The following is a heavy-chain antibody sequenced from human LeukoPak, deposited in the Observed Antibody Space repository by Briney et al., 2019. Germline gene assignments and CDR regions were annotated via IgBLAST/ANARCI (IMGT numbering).Heavy chain of an antibody. Sequence: PSETLSLTCAVSGYSISSGFYWGWIRQPAVKGLEWIGSIYHSGSPYYNPSLKSRLNISVDTSKNQFSLRLGSVTAADTAVYYCARVRTTGTNWGQGTLVTVSS. D-gene: IGHD1-1*01. CDR2: IYHSGSP. V-gene: IGHV4-38-2*01. CDR3: ARVRTTGTN. CDR1: GYSISSGFY. J-gene: IGHJ4*02.